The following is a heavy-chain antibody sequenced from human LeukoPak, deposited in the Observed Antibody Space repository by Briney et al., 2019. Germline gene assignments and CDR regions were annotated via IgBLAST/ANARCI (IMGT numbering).Heavy chain of an antibody. CDR1: GGTFSSYA. Sequence: ASVKVSCKASGGTFSSYAISWVRQAPGQGLEWMGGIIPIFGTANYAQKFQGRVTITADKSTSTAYMELSSLRSEDTAVYYCARVSMTTVTRFNWFDPWGQGTLVTVSS. CDR3: ARVSMTTVTRFNWFDP. CDR2: IIPIFGTA. D-gene: IGHD4-17*01. V-gene: IGHV1-69*06. J-gene: IGHJ5*02.